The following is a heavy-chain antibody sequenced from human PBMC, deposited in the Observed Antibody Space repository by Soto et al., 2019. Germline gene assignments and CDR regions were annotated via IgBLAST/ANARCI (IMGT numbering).Heavy chain of an antibody. Sequence: ASVKVSCKASGYTFTSYCISWVRQAPGQGLEWMGWISAYNGNTNYAQKLQGRVTMTTDTSTSTAYMELSRLRSDDTAVYYCARGPLTFTIFGVVTHYGMDVWGQGTTVTVSS. V-gene: IGHV1-18*01. CDR2: ISAYNGNT. D-gene: IGHD3-3*01. CDR3: ARGPLTFTIFGVVTHYGMDV. J-gene: IGHJ6*02. CDR1: GYTFTSYC.